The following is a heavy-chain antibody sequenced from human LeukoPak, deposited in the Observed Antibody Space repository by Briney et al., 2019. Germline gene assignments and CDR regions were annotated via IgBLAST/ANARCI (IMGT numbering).Heavy chain of an antibody. V-gene: IGHV5-51*01. CDR2: IYPGDSDT. CDR1: GYSFTSYW. CDR3: ARSITMVRGVPYNWFDP. J-gene: IGHJ5*02. D-gene: IGHD3-10*01. Sequence: GASLQISCKGSGYSFTSYWIGWVRQLPGKGLEWMGIIYPGDSDTRYSPSFQGQVTISADKSISAAYLQWSSLKASDTAMYYCARSITMVRGVPYNWFDPWGQGTLVTVSS.